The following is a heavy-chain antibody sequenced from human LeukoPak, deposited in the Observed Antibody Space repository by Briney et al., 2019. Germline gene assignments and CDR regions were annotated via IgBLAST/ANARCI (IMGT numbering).Heavy chain of an antibody. J-gene: IGHJ5*02. CDR2: INPSGGST. V-gene: IGHV1-46*01. D-gene: IGHD3-10*01. CDR3: ARDAYAWWFGEFNCNWFDP. CDR1: GYTFTSYY. Sequence: GASVKVSCKASGYTFTSYYMHWARQAPGQGLEWMGIINPSGGSTSYAQKFQGRVTMTRDTSTSTVYMELSSLRSEDTAVYYCARDAYAWWFGEFNCNWFDPWGQGTLVTVSS.